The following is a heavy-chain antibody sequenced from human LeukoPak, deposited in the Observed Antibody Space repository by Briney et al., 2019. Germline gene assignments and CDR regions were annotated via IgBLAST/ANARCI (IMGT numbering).Heavy chain of an antibody. CDR1: GFTFNNYA. Sequence: GGSLRLSCAASGFTFNNYAMTWVRQAPGKGLEWVAFIRYDGSNKYYADSVKGRFTISRDNSKNTLYLQMNSLRAEDTAVYYCAKSSQYQLLYESYYYYYYMDVWGKGTTVTVSS. J-gene: IGHJ6*03. D-gene: IGHD2-2*02. CDR3: AKSSQYQLLYESYYYYYYMDV. V-gene: IGHV3-30*02. CDR2: IRYDGSNK.